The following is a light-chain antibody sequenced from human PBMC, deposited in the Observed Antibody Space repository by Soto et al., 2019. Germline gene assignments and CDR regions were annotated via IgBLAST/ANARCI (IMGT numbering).Light chain of an antibody. V-gene: IGKV3-11*01. J-gene: IGKJ4*01. CDR1: QSVSIY. CDR3: QQRFAWPNS. Sequence: EIVLTQSPATLSLSPGERATLSCRASQSVSIYLAWYQQRPGQTPRLLIYDISTRAAGIPARFSGSVFRTDYTLTISNPEPEDSAVYYCQQRFAWPNSFGGGTKVQI. CDR2: DIS.